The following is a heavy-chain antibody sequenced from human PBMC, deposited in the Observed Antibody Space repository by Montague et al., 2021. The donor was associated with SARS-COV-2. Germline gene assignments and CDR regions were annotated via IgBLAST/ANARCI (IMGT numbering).Heavy chain of an antibody. CDR2: TNYRSSWFD. V-gene: IGHV6-1*01. CDR3: ARGDGLGPYTRYAFDI. J-gene: IGHJ3*02. CDR1: GDSVSGDNVS. Sequence: CAISGDSVSGDNVSWNWIRQSPSRGLEWLGRTNYRSSWFDHYDVSMNGRISIKADTSKNQFSLQLDSVTPEDTAVSYCARGDGLGPYTRYAFDIWGQGTLVTISS. D-gene: IGHD3-16*01.